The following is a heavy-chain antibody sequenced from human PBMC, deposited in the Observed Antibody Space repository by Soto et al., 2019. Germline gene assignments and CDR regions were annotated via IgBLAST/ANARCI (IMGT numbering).Heavy chain of an antibody. J-gene: IGHJ5*02. V-gene: IGHV1-69*02. CDR3: ARKNCSGGSCYSVQWFDP. CDR1: GVTFSSYT. D-gene: IGHD2-15*01. CDR2: IIPILGIA. Sequence: ASVKVSCKASGVTFSSYTISWVRQAPGQGLEWMGRIIPILGIANYAQKFQGRVTITADKSTSTAYMELSSLRSEDTAVYYCARKNCSGGSCYSVQWFDPWGQGTLVTVSS.